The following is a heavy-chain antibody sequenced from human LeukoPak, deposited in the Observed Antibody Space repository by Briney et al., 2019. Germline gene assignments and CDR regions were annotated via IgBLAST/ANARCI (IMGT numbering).Heavy chain of an antibody. CDR1: GGSFNTHY. CDR2: IYYSGST. J-gene: IGHJ3*02. V-gene: IGHV4-59*11. Sequence: SETLSLTCTVSGGSFNTHYWNWIRQPPGKGLEWIGYIYYSGSTNYNPSLKSRVTISVDTSKNEFSLKLNSVTAADTAVYYCARLAAFDIWGQGTMVTVSS. CDR3: ARLAAFDI.